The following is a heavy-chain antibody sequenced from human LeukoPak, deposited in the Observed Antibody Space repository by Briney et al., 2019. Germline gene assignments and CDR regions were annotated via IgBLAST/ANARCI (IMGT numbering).Heavy chain of an antibody. Sequence: GGSLRLSCAASGFTFSSYSMNWVRQAPGKGLEWVSSISSSSSYIYYADSVKGRFTISRDNAKNSLYLQMNSLRAEDTAVYYCARVDYGDYDYFDYWGQGTLVTVSS. CDR3: ARVDYGDYDYFDY. CDR1: GFTFSSYS. V-gene: IGHV3-21*01. J-gene: IGHJ4*02. CDR2: ISSSSSYI. D-gene: IGHD4-17*01.